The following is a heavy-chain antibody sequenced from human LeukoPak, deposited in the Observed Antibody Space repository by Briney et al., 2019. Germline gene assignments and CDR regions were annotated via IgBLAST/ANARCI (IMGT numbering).Heavy chain of an antibody. CDR1: GFTFSSYA. D-gene: IGHD3-22*01. CDR2: ISYDGSNK. Sequence: GRSLRLSCAASGFTFSSYAMHWVRQAPGKGLEWVAVISYDGSNKYYADSVKGRFTISRDNSKNTLYLQMNSLRAEDTAVYYCARDRTYYCDSSGYLFDYWGQGTLVTVSS. J-gene: IGHJ4*02. CDR3: ARDRTYYCDSSGYLFDY. V-gene: IGHV3-30-3*01.